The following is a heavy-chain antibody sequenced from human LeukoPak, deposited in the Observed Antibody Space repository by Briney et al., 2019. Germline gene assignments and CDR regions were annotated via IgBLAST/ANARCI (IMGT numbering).Heavy chain of an antibody. J-gene: IGHJ4*02. CDR2: IGGSGTTT. Sequence: GESLRLSCEASGFTFTSYAMSWVRQAPGKGLEWVSGIGGSGTTTYYADSVKGRFTISRDNSKNTLYLQMNSLRAEDTAIYYCARELWFDYWGQGTLVTVSS. CDR3: ARELWFDY. CDR1: GFTFTSYA. D-gene: IGHD5-18*01. V-gene: IGHV3-23*01.